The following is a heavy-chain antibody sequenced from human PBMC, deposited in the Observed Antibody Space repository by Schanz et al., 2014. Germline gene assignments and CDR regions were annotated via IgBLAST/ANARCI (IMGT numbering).Heavy chain of an antibody. Sequence: EVQLLESGGGLVEPGGSLRLSCAASGFSFSSYAMGWVRQARGKGLEWVSAISASGGTTYYADSVKGRFTISRDNAKNTLYLQMNSLRAEDTAVYYCARPALWFGDNCFDPWGQGTLVTVSS. CDR2: ISASGGTT. V-gene: IGHV3-23*01. CDR3: ARPALWFGDNCFDP. D-gene: IGHD3-10*01. CDR1: GFSFSSYA. J-gene: IGHJ5*02.